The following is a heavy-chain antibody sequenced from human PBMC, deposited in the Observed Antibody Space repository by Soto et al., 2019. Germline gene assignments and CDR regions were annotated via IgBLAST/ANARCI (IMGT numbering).Heavy chain of an antibody. J-gene: IGHJ4*02. Sequence: QVQLVQSGAEVKKPGASVKVSCKASGYTFTSYYMHWVRQAPGQGLEWMGIINPSGGSTIYAQKFQGRVTMTRDTSTSTVYMELSSLRSEDTAVYYCARGSVGDTRVWYFDYWGQGTLVTVSS. V-gene: IGHV1-46*01. CDR3: ARGSVGDTRVWYFDY. CDR2: INPSGGST. CDR1: GYTFTSYY. D-gene: IGHD4-17*01.